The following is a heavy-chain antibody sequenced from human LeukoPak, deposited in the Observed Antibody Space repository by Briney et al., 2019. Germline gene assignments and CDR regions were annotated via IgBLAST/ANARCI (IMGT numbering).Heavy chain of an antibody. Sequence: TSETLSLTCTISGAFISDHYWTWIRQPPGKGLEWLGYVYYSGSTNYNPSLKSRATISVDTSKTHFSLKLTSVTAADTAVYYCARAPTMVRVHYYYMDVRGIGTTVTVSS. V-gene: IGHV4-59*11. J-gene: IGHJ6*03. CDR2: VYYSGST. CDR3: ARAPTMVRVHYYYMDV. CDR1: GAFISDHY. D-gene: IGHD3-10*01.